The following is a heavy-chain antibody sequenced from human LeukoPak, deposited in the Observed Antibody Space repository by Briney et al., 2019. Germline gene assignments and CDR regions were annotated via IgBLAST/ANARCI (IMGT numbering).Heavy chain of an antibody. CDR2: INHSGST. CDR3: ARSRFDP. Sequence: GSLRLSCAASGFTFGSYAMSWVRQPPGKGLEWIGEINHSGSTNYNPSHKSRVTISVDTSKNQFSLKLSSVTAADTAVYYCARSRFDPWGQGTLVTVSS. J-gene: IGHJ5*02. CDR1: GFTFGSYA. V-gene: IGHV4-34*01.